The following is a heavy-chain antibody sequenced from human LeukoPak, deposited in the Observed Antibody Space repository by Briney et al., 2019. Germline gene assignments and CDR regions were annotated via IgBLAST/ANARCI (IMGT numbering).Heavy chain of an antibody. V-gene: IGHV3-11*01. CDR3: ARVGFHYGSGNF. CDR1: GFTFSNAW. Sequence: PGGSLRLSCAASGFTFSNAWMSWIRQAPGKGLEWVSYISSSGSTIYYADSVKGRFTISRDNAKNSLHLQMNSLRAGDTAVYYCARVGFHYGSGNFWGQGTLVTVSS. J-gene: IGHJ4*02. D-gene: IGHD3-10*01. CDR2: ISSSGSTI.